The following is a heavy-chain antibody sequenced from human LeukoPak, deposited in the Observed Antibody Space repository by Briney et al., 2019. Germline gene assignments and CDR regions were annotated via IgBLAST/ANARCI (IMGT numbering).Heavy chain of an antibody. CDR3: ARDGGYCSVGSCYRYFDY. V-gene: IGHV3-20*04. CDR1: GFTFDDYG. D-gene: IGHD2-15*01. Sequence: PGGSLRLSCAASGFTFDDYGMSWVRQAPGKGLEWVSGINWNGGSTGYADSVKGRFTISRDNAKNSLYLQMNSLRAEDTALYYCARDGGYCSVGSCYRYFDYWGQGTLVTVSS. J-gene: IGHJ4*02. CDR2: INWNGGST.